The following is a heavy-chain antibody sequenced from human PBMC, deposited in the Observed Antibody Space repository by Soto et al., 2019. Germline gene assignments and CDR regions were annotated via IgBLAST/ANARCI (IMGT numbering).Heavy chain of an antibody. D-gene: IGHD2-15*01. CDR1: GDSISSSAYY. CDR3: ARHDCRGASCRRGTFDP. V-gene: IGHV4-39*01. Sequence: QLQLQESGPGLVKPSETLSLTCTVSGDSISSSAYYWGWIRQPPGKDLEWIGTIYNTGSTYYNPSLKSRVTASVDTSKNQFSLRLSSVTAANTAMYYCARHDCRGASCRRGTFDPWGQGILVTVSS. CDR2: IYNTGST. J-gene: IGHJ5*02.